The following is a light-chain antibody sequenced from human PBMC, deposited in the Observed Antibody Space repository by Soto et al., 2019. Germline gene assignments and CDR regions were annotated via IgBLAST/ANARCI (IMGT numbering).Light chain of an antibody. Sequence: DIVLTQSPGTLSLSPGERATLSCRASQSVRNSYLAWYQQKPGQAPRLLVYGASSRATGIPDRFSGSGSGTDFTLTVSRLEPEDFAVYYRQQYGGSPWTFGQGTKVDIK. CDR2: GAS. J-gene: IGKJ1*01. CDR1: QSVRNSY. CDR3: QQYGGSPWT. V-gene: IGKV3-20*01.